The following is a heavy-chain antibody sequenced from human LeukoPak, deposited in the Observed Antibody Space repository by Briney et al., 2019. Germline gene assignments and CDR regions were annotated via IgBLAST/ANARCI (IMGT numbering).Heavy chain of an antibody. V-gene: IGHV4-61*02. D-gene: IGHD3-22*01. Sequence: PSETLSLTCTVYGGSISSGSYYWSWIRQPAGKGLEWIGRIYTSGSTNYNPSLKSRVTISVDTSKNQFSLKLSSVTAAETAVYYCASGGDYYDSEGWLRYWGQGTLVTVSS. J-gene: IGHJ4*02. CDR2: IYTSGST. CDR3: ASGGDYYDSEGWLRY. CDR1: GGSISSGSYY.